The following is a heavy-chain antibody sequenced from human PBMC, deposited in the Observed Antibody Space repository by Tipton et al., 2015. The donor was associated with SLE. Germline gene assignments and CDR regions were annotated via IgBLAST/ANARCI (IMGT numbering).Heavy chain of an antibody. D-gene: IGHD3-22*01. J-gene: IGHJ4*02. CDR1: GYTFTSYY. CDR3: ARDPNYDCSGYMPLDY. CDR2: INPSGGST. Sequence: QLVQSGADVKKPGASVKVSCKASGYTFTSYYMHWVRQAPGQGLEWMGIINPSGGSTSYAQKFQGRVTMTRDTSTSTVYMELSSLRSEDTAVYYCARDPNYDCSGYMPLDYWCQGTLVTVSS. V-gene: IGHV1-46*01.